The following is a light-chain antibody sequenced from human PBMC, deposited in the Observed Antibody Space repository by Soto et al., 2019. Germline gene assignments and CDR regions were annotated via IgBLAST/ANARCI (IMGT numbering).Light chain of an antibody. CDR2: STN. V-gene: IGLV1-44*01. J-gene: IGLJ1*01. CDR3: AAWDDSLNGYV. Sequence: SVLTPLPPPSWTPRPRGTISCSGNSSNIGSRTVNWYRQFPGTAPRLLIYSTNQRPSGVPDRFSGSKSGTSASLAISGLQSEDEADYYCAAWDDSLNGYVVGTGTKVTVL. CDR1: SSNIGSRT.